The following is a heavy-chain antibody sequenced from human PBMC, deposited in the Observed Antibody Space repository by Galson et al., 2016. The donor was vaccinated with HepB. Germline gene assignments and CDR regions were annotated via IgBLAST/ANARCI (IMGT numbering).Heavy chain of an antibody. J-gene: IGHJ5*02. CDR2: INPNSGGT. CDR1: GYTFTGYY. D-gene: IGHD6-6*01. Sequence: SVKVSCKASGYTFTGYYMHWVRQAPGQGLEWMGWINPNSGGTNYAQKFQGRVTMTRDTSISTAYMELSRLKSDDTAVYHCARGIIAALRVDPWGQGTLLTVSS. V-gene: IGHV1-2*02. CDR3: ARGIIAALRVDP.